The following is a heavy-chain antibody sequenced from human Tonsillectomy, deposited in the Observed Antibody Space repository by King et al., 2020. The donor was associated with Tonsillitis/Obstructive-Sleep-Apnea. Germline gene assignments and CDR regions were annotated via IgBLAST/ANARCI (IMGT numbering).Heavy chain of an antibody. CDR1: GFTFSSYS. Sequence: VQLVESGGGLVKPGGSLRLSCAASGFTFSSYSMNWVRQAPGKGLEWVSSISSSSSYIYYADSGKGRFTISRDNAKNSLYLQMNSLRAEDTAVYYCARDSGPYSGSWFDPWGQGTLVTVSS. D-gene: IGHD2-15*01. V-gene: IGHV3-21*01. CDR3: ARDSGPYSGSWFDP. J-gene: IGHJ5*02. CDR2: ISSSSSYI.